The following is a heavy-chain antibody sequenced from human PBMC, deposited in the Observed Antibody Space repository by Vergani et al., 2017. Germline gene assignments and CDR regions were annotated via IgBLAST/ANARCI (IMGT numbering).Heavy chain of an antibody. J-gene: IGHJ5*02. D-gene: IGHD6-19*01. CDR1: FDSIRNLY. V-gene: IGHV4-59*11. CDR3: ASDTHSGQRADR. CDR2: IHYSENT. Sequence: QVQLQESGPGLVKSSETLSLTCSVSFDSIRNLYCNWSRQPPGKGLEWIGSIHYSENTTYNPSLKTRVTISVDTSKNQFSLTVTSVTAADTAVYYWASDTHSGQRADRWGQGILVNVTS.